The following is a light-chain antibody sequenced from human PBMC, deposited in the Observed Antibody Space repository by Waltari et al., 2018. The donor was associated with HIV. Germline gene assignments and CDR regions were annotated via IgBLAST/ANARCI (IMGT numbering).Light chain of an antibody. CDR1: NIGSKS. Sequence: SYVLTQPPSVSMAPGKTARITCGGYNIGSKSVHWYQQKPGQAPVLVIYDDSDRPAGIPERFSGSNSGNPATLTISRVEAGDEADYYCQVWDSGIVVFGGGTKVTVL. CDR2: DDS. J-gene: IGLJ2*01. CDR3: QVWDSGIVV. V-gene: IGLV3-21*04.